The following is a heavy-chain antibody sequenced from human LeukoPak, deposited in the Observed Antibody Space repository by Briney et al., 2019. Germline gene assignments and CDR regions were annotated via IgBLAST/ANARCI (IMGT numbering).Heavy chain of an antibody. D-gene: IGHD3-16*02. V-gene: IGHV4-59*01. CDR1: GGSISNYY. J-gene: IGHJ4*02. CDR3: ARLIGLGEVSPYFDF. CDR2: SHQSGST. Sequence: SETLSLTCTVSGGSISNYYWTWIRQSPGKTLEWIGCSHQSGSTHYNPSLRSRVTVSVDTSKSQFSLRLNSVTAPDTAVYYCARLIGLGEVSPYFDFWGQGRLVTVSS.